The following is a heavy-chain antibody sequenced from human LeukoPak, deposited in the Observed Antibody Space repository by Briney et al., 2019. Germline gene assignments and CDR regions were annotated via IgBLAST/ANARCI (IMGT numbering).Heavy chain of an antibody. CDR2: ISWNSGSI. J-gene: IGHJ3*02. CDR1: GFTFDDYA. CDR3: AKDYRYGDYGFGAFDI. V-gene: IGHV3-9*01. Sequence: GGSLRLSCAASGFTFDDYAMHWVRQAPGKGLEWVSGISWNSGSIGYADSVKGRFTISRDNAKNSLYLQMNSLRAEDTALYYCAKDYRYGDYGFGAFDIWGQGTMVTVSS. D-gene: IGHD4-17*01.